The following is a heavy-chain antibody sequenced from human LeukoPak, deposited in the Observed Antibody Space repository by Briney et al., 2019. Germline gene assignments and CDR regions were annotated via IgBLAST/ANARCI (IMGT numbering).Heavy chain of an antibody. Sequence: GASVKVSCKVSGYTLTELSMHWVGQAPGKGLEWMGGFDPEDGETIYAQKFQGRVTMTEDTSTDTAYMELSSLRSEDTAVYYCATATPEYYYDSRAFDYWGQGTLVTVSS. J-gene: IGHJ4*02. CDR2: FDPEDGET. CDR3: ATATPEYYYDSRAFDY. V-gene: IGHV1-24*01. CDR1: GYTLTELS. D-gene: IGHD3-22*01.